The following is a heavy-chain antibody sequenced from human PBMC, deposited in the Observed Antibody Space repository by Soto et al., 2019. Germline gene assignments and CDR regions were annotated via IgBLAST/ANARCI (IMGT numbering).Heavy chain of an antibody. CDR1: GGSISSGGYY. CDR2: IYYSGST. Sequence: QVQLQESGPGLVKPSQTLSLTCTVSGGSISSGGYYWSWIRQHPGKGLEWIGYIYYSGSTYYNPSLKSRVTISVDPSKNQFSLKLSSVPAADTAVYYCASMSYGDPRFDYWGQGTLVTVSS. V-gene: IGHV4-31*03. J-gene: IGHJ4*02. CDR3: ASMSYGDPRFDY. D-gene: IGHD4-17*01.